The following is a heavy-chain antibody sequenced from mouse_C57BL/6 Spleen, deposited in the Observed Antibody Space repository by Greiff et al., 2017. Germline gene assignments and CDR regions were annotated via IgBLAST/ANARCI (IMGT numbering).Heavy chain of an antibody. CDR2: LYPRDGST. CDR1: GYTFTSYD. D-gene: IGHD2-5*01. Sequence: QVQLQQSGPELVKPGASVKLSCKASGYTFTSYDINWVKQRPGQGLEWIGWLYPRDGSTKSNEKFKGKATLTVDTSSGTAYIELHSLTSEDSAVYFCARSGYSNPWFAYWGQGTLVTVSA. V-gene: IGHV1-85*01. J-gene: IGHJ3*01. CDR3: ARSGYSNPWFAY.